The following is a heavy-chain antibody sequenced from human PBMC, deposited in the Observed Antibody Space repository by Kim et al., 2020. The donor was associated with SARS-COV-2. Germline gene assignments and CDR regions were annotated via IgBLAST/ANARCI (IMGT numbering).Heavy chain of an antibody. CDR3: AKWTATTGTPY. D-gene: IGHD6-13*01. J-gene: IGHJ4*02. V-gene: IGHV5-51*01. CDR1: GYSFASSW. Sequence: GESLKISCKASGYSFASSWIGWVRQMPGKGLEWMWIIYPGDSDTRYSPSFQGQVTISVDKSISTAYLQWSSLKASDTAMYYCAKWTATTGTPYWGQGTLVTVSS. CDR2: IYPGDSDT.